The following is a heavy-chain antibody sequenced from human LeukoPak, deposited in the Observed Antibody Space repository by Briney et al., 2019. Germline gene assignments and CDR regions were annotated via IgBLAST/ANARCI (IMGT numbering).Heavy chain of an antibody. CDR1: GFTFSSYA. D-gene: IGHD2-15*01. J-gene: IGHJ4*02. CDR2: ISYDGSNK. V-gene: IGHV3-30*04. CDR3: ARGRPSSEGYFDY. Sequence: PGGSLRLSCAASGFTFSSYAMHWVRQAPGKGLEWVAVISYDGSNKYYADSVKGRFTISRDNSKNTLYLQMNSPRAEDTAVYYCARGRPSSEGYFDYWGQGTLVTVSS.